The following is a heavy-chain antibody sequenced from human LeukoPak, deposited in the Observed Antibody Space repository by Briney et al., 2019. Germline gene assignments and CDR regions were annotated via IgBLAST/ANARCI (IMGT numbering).Heavy chain of an antibody. Sequence: PGGSLRLSCAASGFTFDDYGMSWVRQSPGKGLEWVSGINWNGGSTGYADSVKGRFTISRDNPKKSLFLQMNSLRAEDTAMYFCASHSVGVLPIATFDYWGQGTLVTVSS. CDR1: GFTFDDYG. D-gene: IGHD2-2*01. CDR2: INWNGGST. V-gene: IGHV3-20*04. J-gene: IGHJ4*02. CDR3: ASHSVGVLPIATFDY.